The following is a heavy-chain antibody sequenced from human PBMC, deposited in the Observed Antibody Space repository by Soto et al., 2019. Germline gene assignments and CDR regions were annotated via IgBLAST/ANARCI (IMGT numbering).Heavy chain of an antibody. V-gene: IGHV3-33*01. CDR2: IWYDGSNK. D-gene: IGHD4-17*01. Sequence: PGGALTLSCAESGVTFSSDDRHWVRQAPGEGLEWLAVIWYDGSNKYYADSVKGRFTISRDNSKNTMYLQMNSVRAEDTAVYYCAGDYGDYWNFDYWGQGTLVTVSS. CDR3: AGDYGDYWNFDY. J-gene: IGHJ4*02. CDR1: GVTFSSDD.